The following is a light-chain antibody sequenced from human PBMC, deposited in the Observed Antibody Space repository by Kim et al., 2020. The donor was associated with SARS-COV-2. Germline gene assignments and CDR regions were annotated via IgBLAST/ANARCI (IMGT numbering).Light chain of an antibody. CDR1: QSVSSNY. J-gene: IGKJ2*01. CDR3: QQYDTSPYT. Sequence: SPGESDPLSCRASQSVSSNYFTWYHQRPGQAPRLLIFLASTRATGAPDRFSGSGSGTDFTLTIRRLEPEDSGVFYCQQYDTSPYTFGQGTKVEIK. V-gene: IGKV3-20*01. CDR2: LAS.